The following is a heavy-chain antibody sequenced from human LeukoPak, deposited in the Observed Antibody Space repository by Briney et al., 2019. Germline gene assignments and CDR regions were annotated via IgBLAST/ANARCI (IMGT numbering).Heavy chain of an antibody. D-gene: IGHD3-10*01. J-gene: IGHJ4*02. CDR2: ISGSGGST. Sequence: GGSLRLSCAASGFTFSSYAMSWVRQAPGKGLEWVSAISGSGGSTYYADSVKGRFTISRDNSKNTLYLQMNSLRAEDTAVYYCAKDGGLWFGEGYYFGYWGQGTLVTVSS. V-gene: IGHV3-23*01. CDR3: AKDGGLWFGEGYYFGY. CDR1: GFTFSSYA.